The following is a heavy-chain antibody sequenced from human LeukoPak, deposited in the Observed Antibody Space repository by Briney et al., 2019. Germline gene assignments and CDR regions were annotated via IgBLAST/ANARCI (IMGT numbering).Heavy chain of an antibody. CDR3: ARDFETNGFSPVG. V-gene: IGHV1-2*02. CDR1: GYTFTGYY. Sequence: ASVKVSCKASGYTFTGYYMHWVRQAPGQGLEWMGCINPNSGATRYAQKFQGRVTMTRDTSISTAFMELSTLRSDDTAVYYCARDFETNGFSPVGWGQGTLVTVSS. D-gene: IGHD1-1*01. J-gene: IGHJ4*02. CDR2: INPNSGAT.